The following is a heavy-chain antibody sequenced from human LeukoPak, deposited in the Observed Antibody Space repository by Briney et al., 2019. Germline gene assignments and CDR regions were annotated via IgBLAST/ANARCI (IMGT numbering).Heavy chain of an antibody. CDR2: IYHSGST. D-gene: IGHD2-15*01. Sequence: SGTLSHTCSVSGGSISSSNWWSWVRQPPGKGLEWIGEIYHSGSTNYNPSLKSRVTISVDKSKNQFSLKLSSVTAADTAVYYCASYCSGGSCYEPYFDYWGQGTLVTVSS. V-gene: IGHV4-4*02. CDR1: GGSISSSNW. J-gene: IGHJ4*02. CDR3: ASYCSGGSCYEPYFDY.